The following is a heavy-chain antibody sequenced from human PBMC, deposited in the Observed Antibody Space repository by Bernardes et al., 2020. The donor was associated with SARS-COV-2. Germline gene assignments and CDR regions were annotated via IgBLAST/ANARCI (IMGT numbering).Heavy chain of an antibody. Sequence: SETLSLTCTVSGGSISSYYWSWIRQPPGKGLEWIGYNYYSGSTNYNPSLKSRVTISVDTSKNQFSLKLSSVTAADTAVYYCARVSKPTQAIFGVVINYWYFDLWGRGTLVTVSS. CDR1: GGSISSYY. D-gene: IGHD3-3*01. CDR3: ARVSKPTQAIFGVVINYWYFDL. V-gene: IGHV4-59*01. J-gene: IGHJ2*01. CDR2: NYYSGST.